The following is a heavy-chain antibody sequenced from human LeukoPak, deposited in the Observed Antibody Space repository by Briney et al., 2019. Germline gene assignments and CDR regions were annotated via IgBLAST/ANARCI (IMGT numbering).Heavy chain of an antibody. V-gene: IGHV3-33*01. J-gene: IGHJ4*02. CDR3: ARAIAAGHYYFDY. Sequence: PGGSLRLSCAASGFTFSSYGMHWVRQAPDKGLEWVAVIWYDGSNEYYADSVKGRFTISRDNSKNTLYLQMNSLRAEDTAVYYCARAIAAGHYYFDYWGQGTLVTVSS. CDR2: IWYDGSNE. CDR1: GFTFSSYG. D-gene: IGHD6-13*01.